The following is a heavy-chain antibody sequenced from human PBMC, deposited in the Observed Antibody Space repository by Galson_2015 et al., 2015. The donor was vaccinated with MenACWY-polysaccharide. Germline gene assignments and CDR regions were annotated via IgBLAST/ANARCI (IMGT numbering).Heavy chain of an antibody. CDR3: ARRRKEGAFDI. Sequence: IYPGDSDTRYSPSFQGQVTISADKSISTAYLQWSSLKASDTAMYYCARRRKEGAFDIWGQGTMVTVSS. J-gene: IGHJ3*02. D-gene: IGHD1-14*01. V-gene: IGHV5-51*01. CDR2: IYPGDSDT.